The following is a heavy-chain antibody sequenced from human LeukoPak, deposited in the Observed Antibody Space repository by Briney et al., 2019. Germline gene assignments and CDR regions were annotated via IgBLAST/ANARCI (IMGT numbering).Heavy chain of an antibody. CDR1: GFIFSSYP. Sequence: GGSLRLSCAASGFIFSSYPMSWVRQAPGKGLEWVSAISGTAENTYYADSVKGRFSISRDDSRNTVHLQMNSLRPEDTAVYYCANQRGGFWGQGTLVTVSS. D-gene: IGHD3-10*01. V-gene: IGHV3-23*01. CDR3: ANQRGGF. CDR2: ISGTAENT. J-gene: IGHJ4*02.